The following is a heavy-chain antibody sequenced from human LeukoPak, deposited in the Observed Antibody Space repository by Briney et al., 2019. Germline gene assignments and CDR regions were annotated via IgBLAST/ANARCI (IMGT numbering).Heavy chain of an antibody. V-gene: IGHV6-1*01. Sequence: SQTLSLTCVISGDSVSSNSATWNWIRQSASRGLEWLGRTYYRSKWYNDYAVSVESRITINPDTSKNQFSLQLNSVTPEDTAMYYCSREEPSGYSNVWGQGTLVTVSS. J-gene: IGHJ4*02. CDR1: GDSVSSNSAT. D-gene: IGHD6-13*01. CDR2: TYYRSKWYN. CDR3: SREEPSGYSNV.